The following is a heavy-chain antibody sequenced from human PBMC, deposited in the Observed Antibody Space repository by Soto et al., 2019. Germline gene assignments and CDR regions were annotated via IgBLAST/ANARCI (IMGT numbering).Heavy chain of an antibody. Sequence: GGSLRLSCAASGFTFSSYAMSWVRQAPGKGLEWVSAIYSGGSTYYADSVKGRFTIPRDNSKNTLYLQMNSLRAEDTAVYYCVTAVRTRLDNWGPGTLVTVSS. CDR2: IYSGGST. D-gene: IGHD3-10*01. CDR1: GFTFSSYA. V-gene: IGHV3-23*05. CDR3: VTAVRTRLDN. J-gene: IGHJ4*02.